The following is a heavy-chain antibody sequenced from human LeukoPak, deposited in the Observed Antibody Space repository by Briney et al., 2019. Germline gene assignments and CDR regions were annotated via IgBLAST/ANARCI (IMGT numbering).Heavy chain of an antibody. Sequence: SETLSLTCAVYGGSFSGYYWSWIRQPPGKGQEWIGEINHSGSTNYNPSLKSRVTISVDTSKNQFSLKLSSVTAADTAVYYCARRYYYGSGSYRCWGQGTLVTVSS. V-gene: IGHV4-34*01. D-gene: IGHD3-10*01. CDR3: ARRYYYGSGSYRC. CDR2: INHSGST. J-gene: IGHJ1*01. CDR1: GGSFSGYY.